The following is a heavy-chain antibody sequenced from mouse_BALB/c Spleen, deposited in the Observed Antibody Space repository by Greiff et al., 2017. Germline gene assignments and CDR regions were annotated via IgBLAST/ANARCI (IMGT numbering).Heavy chain of an antibody. CDR1: GFSLTSYG. CDR2: IWAGGST. D-gene: IGHD2-4*01. CDR3: AREREDYDYGDYAMDY. J-gene: IGHJ4*01. V-gene: IGHV2-9*02. Sequence: VKVVESGPGLVAPSQSLSITCTVSGFSLTSYGVHWVRQPPGKGLEWLGVIWAGGSTNYNSALMSRLSISKDNSKSQVFLKMNSLQTDDTAMYYCAREREDYDYGDYAMDYWGQGTSVTVSS.